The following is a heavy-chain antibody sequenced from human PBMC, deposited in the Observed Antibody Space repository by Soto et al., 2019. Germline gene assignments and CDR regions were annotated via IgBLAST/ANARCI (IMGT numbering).Heavy chain of an antibody. CDR2: INAGNGNT. Sequence: ASVKVSCKASGYTFTSYAMHWVRQAPGQSLEWMGWINAGNGNTKYSQKFQGRVTITTDTSTSTAYMELRSLRSDDTAVYYCARDRFDVGATNWFDPWGQGTLVTVSS. CDR3: ARDRFDVGATNWFDP. D-gene: IGHD1-26*01. V-gene: IGHV1-3*01. J-gene: IGHJ5*02. CDR1: GYTFTSYA.